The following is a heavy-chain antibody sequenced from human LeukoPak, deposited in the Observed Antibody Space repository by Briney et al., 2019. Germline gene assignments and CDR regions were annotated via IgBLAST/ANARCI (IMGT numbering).Heavy chain of an antibody. CDR2: ISAYNGNT. D-gene: IGHD3-10*01. J-gene: IGHJ4*02. CDR3: AVNTYGSGSYSNDY. V-gene: IGHV1-18*01. Sequence: GASVKVSCKASGYTSTSYGISWVRQAPGQGLEWMGWISAYNGNTNYAQKLQGRVTMTTDTSTSTAYMELRSLRSDDTAVYYCAVNTYGSGSYSNDYWGQGTLVTVSS. CDR1: GYTSTSYG.